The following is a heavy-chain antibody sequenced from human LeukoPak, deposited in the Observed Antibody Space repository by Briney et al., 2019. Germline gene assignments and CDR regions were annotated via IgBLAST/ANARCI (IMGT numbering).Heavy chain of an antibody. CDR1: GGYISSSSYY. V-gene: IGHV4-39*01. CDR2: IYYSGST. Sequence: SGPGLVKPSETLSLTCTVSGGYISSSSYYWGWIRQPPGKGLEWIGSIYYSGSTYYNPSLKSRVTISVDTSKNQFSLKLSSVTAADTAVYYCARLPCGSTSCYGGFDYWGQGTLVTVSS. J-gene: IGHJ4*02. CDR3: ARLPCGSTSCYGGFDY. D-gene: IGHD2-2*01.